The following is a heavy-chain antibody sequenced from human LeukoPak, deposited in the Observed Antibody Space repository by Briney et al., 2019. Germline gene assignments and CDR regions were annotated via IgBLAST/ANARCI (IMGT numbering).Heavy chain of an antibody. CDR3: TAELGYCSGGSCYYFDY. V-gene: IGHV1-2*02. CDR1: GYTFTGYY. D-gene: IGHD2-15*01. J-gene: IGHJ4*02. CDR2: INPNSGGT. Sequence: ASVKVSCKASGYTFTGYYTHWVRQAPGQGLEWMGWINPNSGGTNYAQKFQGRVTMTRDTSISTAYMELSRLRSDDTAVYYCTAELGYCSGGSCYYFDYWGQGTLVTVSS.